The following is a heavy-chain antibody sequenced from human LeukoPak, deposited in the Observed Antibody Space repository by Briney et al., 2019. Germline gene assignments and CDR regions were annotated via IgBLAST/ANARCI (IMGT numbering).Heavy chain of an antibody. CDR2: INPSGGST. CDR1: GYTFTSYY. J-gene: IGHJ4*02. D-gene: IGHD6-13*01. V-gene: IGHV1-46*01. CDR3: ARDGAGSSWYSLF. Sequence: GASVKVSCKASGYTFTSYYMHWVRQAPGQGLEWMGIINPSGGSTSYAPKFQGRVTMTRDTSTSTVYMELNSLRSEDTAVYYCARDGAGSSWYSLFWGQGTLVSVST.